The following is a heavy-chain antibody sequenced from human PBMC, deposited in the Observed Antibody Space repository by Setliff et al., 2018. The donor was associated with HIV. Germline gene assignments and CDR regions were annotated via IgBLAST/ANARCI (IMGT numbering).Heavy chain of an antibody. V-gene: IGHV4-39*01. D-gene: IGHD3-3*01. J-gene: IGHJ4*02. CDR2: IYYIGST. CDR3: ACRYYDLWSNYYTGIPY. Sequence: SETLSLTCTVSGGSISSSNYYWGWIRQPPGKGLELIGTIYYIGSTSYNPSLESRLTISVDTSRNQFSLKLTSMTAADTSVYYCACRYYDLWSNYYTGIPYWGQGTLVTVSS. CDR1: GGSISSSNYY.